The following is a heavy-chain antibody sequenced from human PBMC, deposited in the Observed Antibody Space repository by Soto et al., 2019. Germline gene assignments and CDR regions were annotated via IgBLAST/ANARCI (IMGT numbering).Heavy chain of an antibody. D-gene: IGHD2-8*01. CDR1: GFAFQTYT. CDR2: ITISGNYI. Sequence: EGQLVESGGGLVKPGGSLRLSCAASGFAFQTYTMEWLRQPPGKGLEWVSSITISGNYIYYADSVKGRFTISRDNGRNSVYLQMNSLRAEDTAVYYCAKVGVLRTNFRWFDLWGQGTLSPSPQ. CDR3: AKVGVLRTNFRWFDL. J-gene: IGHJ5*02. V-gene: IGHV3-21*01.